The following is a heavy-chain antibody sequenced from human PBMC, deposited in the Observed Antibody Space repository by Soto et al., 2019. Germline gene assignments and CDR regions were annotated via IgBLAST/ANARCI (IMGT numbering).Heavy chain of an antibody. D-gene: IGHD2-15*01. CDR2: INPNGGST. CDR3: ARRDSGGFYRFFDS. Sequence: ASVKVSCKAPADTFTSYYIHWVRQAPGHGLEWMGIINPNGGSTRFAQTFQGRITMTTDASTSTVYMELTNLSSEDTAVYYCARRDSGGFYRFFDSWGQGTLVTVSS. CDR1: ADTFTSYY. V-gene: IGHV1-46*01. J-gene: IGHJ4*02.